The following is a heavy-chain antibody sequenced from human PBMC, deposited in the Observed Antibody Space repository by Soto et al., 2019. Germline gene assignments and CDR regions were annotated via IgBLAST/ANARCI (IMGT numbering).Heavy chain of an antibody. V-gene: IGHV1-3*01. J-gene: IGHJ4*02. D-gene: IGHD2-15*01. CDR2: INAGNGNT. CDR1: GYTFTSYA. CDR3: ASANLGYCSGGSCPKWDY. Sequence: GASVKVSCKASGYTFTSYAMHWVRQAPGQRLEWMGWINAGNGNTKYSQKFQGRVTITRDTSASTAYMELSGLRSEDTAVYYCASANLGYCSGGSCPKWDYWGQGTLVTVSS.